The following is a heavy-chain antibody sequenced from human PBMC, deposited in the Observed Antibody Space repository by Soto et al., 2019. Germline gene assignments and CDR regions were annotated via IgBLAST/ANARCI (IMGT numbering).Heavy chain of an antibody. CDR3: AKDWGKYCSGRYCCLFEN. CDR1: GFTFSNYV. CDR2: ISFDGSNT. Sequence: QVQLVESGGGVVQRGRSLRLSCAASGFTFSNYVMHWVRQAPGKGLEWVARISFDGSNTYYVDSVKGRFTMSRDNSKNTMYLHKSSVRVDDTAVYYWAKDWGKYCSGRYCCLFENWGQGTLVTVSS. V-gene: IGHV3-30*18. D-gene: IGHD2-15*01. J-gene: IGHJ4*02.